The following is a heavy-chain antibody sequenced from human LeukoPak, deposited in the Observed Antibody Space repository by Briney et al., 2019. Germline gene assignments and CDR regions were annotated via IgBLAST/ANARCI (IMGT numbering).Heavy chain of an antibody. Sequence: SETLSLTCSVSGGSVSSDNYQWNWIRQPPGKGLEWIGDIYHSGSTNYNPSLKSRVTISVDTSKNQFSLKLSSVTAADTAVYYCARGEMGLFDYWGQGTLVTVSS. CDR2: IYHSGST. D-gene: IGHD5-24*01. J-gene: IGHJ4*02. V-gene: IGHV4-61*01. CDR3: ARGEMGLFDY. CDR1: GGSVSSDNYQ.